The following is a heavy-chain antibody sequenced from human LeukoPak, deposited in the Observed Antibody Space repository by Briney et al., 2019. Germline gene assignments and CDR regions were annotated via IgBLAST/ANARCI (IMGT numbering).Heavy chain of an antibody. CDR3: AKASAMIVVVSKYFDY. CDR1: GFTFSSYA. Sequence: GGSLRLPCAASGFTFSSYAMSWVRQAPGKGLEWVSAISGSGGSTYYADSVKGRFTISRDNSKNTLYLQMNSLRAEDTAVYYCAKASAMIVVVSKYFDYWGQGTLVTVSS. J-gene: IGHJ4*02. CDR2: ISGSGGST. D-gene: IGHD3-22*01. V-gene: IGHV3-23*01.